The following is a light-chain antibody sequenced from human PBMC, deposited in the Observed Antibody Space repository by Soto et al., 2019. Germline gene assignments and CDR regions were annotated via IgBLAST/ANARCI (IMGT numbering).Light chain of an antibody. CDR2: DAY. V-gene: IGKV3-11*01. J-gene: IGKJ2*02. Sequence: EVVLTQSPYTPSLSPGETATLACRASQSVNRYVAWYQQKVGQVPRLLIYDAYTRATGVGARFTGSGSATDFSLTITSLEPEDFAVYYCQERGKWPSNFGLGTTVEMK. CDR3: QERGKWPSN. CDR1: QSVNRY.